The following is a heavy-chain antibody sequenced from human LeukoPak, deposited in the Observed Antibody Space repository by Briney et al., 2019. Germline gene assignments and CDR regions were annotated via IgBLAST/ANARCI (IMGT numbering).Heavy chain of an antibody. CDR1: GYTFTGYY. V-gene: IGHV1-2*06. Sequence: VASVKVSCKASGYTFTGYYMHWVRQAPGQGLGWMGRINPNSGGTNYAQKFQGRVTMTRDTSISTAYMELSRLRSDDTAVYYCAVVDTAMVTFDYWGQGTLVTVSS. CDR3: AVVDTAMVTFDY. CDR2: INPNSGGT. J-gene: IGHJ4*02. D-gene: IGHD5-18*01.